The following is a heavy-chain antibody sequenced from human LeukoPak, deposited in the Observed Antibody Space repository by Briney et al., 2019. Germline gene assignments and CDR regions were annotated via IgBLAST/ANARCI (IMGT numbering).Heavy chain of an antibody. Sequence: SETLTLTCAVYGGSFSGYYWSWIRQPPGKGLEWIGEINHSGSTNYNPSLKSRVTISVDTSKNQFSLKLSSVTAADTAVYYCAIPGYSSSWYGIDYWGQGTLVTVSS. V-gene: IGHV4-34*01. CDR3: AIPGYSSSWYGIDY. D-gene: IGHD6-13*01. CDR1: GGSFSGYY. J-gene: IGHJ4*02. CDR2: INHSGST.